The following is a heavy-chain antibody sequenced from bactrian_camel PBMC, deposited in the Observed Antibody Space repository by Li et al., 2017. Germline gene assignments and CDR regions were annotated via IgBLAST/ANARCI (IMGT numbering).Heavy chain of an antibody. CDR3: VNDIGSWYGLCAY. V-gene: IGHV3S25*01. Sequence: QLVESGGGLVQPGGSLRLSCAASGFTFANYWMHWVRQGPGKGLEWVSSSSSGALSLVYADSVKGRFTISRDNAKNTVYLLMNSLKPEDTAVYYCVNDIGSWYGLCAYWGQGTQVTVS. J-gene: IGHJ4*01. D-gene: IGHD6*01. CDR2: SSSGALSL. CDR1: GFTFANYW.